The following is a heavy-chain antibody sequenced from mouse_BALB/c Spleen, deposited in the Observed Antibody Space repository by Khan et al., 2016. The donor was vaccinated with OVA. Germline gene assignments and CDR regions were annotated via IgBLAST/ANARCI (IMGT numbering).Heavy chain of an antibody. CDR3: TRIDRSDCDD. CDR1: GYSFTGYF. D-gene: IGHD1-1*01. V-gene: IGHV1-20*02. CDR2: INPHIGET. J-gene: IGHJ2*01. Sequence: VQLQQSGPELVRPGASVKISCKASGYSFTGYFMNWVKQSHGKSLEWIGRINPHIGETFYNQRFTDKATLTVDESSSTAHMELRRRESEDAEVYYWTRIDRSDCDDWGKGTTLKVSS.